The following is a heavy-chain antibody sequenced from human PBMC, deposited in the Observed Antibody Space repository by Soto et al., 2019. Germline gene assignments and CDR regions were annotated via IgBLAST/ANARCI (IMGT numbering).Heavy chain of an antibody. Sequence: QLVQSGAEVKKPGASVKVSCKASGYTFTSHYLQWVRQAPGQGLEWMGIINPIGGTTTYAQKFQGRITMTSETSTSTVSMELSSLTSDDTAVYFWARGFFGSGSFSRPPYCVLWCQGTLLTVSS. J-gene: IGHJ4*02. CDR1: GYTFTSHY. V-gene: IGHV1-46*03. CDR2: INPIGGTT. CDR3: ARGFFGSGSFSRPPYCVL. D-gene: IGHD3-10*01.